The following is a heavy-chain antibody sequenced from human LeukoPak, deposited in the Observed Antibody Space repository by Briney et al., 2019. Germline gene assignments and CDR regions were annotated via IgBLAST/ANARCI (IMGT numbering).Heavy chain of an antibody. CDR2: ISSSGSTI. CDR3: ARVHLSVVPAATIEYFQH. D-gene: IGHD2-2*01. Sequence: GGSLRLSCAASGFTFSDYYMSWIRQAPGKGLEWVSYISSSGSTIFHADSVKGRSTISRDNAKNSLYLQMNSLRAEDTAVYYCARVHLSVVPAATIEYFQHWGQGTLVTVSS. CDR1: GFTFSDYY. J-gene: IGHJ1*01. V-gene: IGHV3-11*01.